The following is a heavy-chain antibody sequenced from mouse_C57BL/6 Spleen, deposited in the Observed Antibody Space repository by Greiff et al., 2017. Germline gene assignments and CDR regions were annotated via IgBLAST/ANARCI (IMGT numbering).Heavy chain of an antibody. Sequence: QVQLQQSGAELARPGASVKMSCTASGYTFTSYGISWVKQRPGQGLEWIGEIYPRSGNTYYNEKFKGKATLTADKSSSTSYMELRSLTSEDSAVYFWARRLSIATVVATDAMDYWGQGTSVTVSS. CDR3: ARRLSIATVVATDAMDY. CDR2: IYPRSGNT. J-gene: IGHJ4*01. D-gene: IGHD1-1*01. CDR1: GYTFTSYG. V-gene: IGHV1-81*01.